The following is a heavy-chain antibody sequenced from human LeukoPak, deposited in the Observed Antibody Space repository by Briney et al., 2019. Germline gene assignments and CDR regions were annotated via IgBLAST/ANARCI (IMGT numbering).Heavy chain of an antibody. V-gene: IGHV3-23*01. CDR3: AKGAGDNMVRGATLFDY. J-gene: IGHJ4*02. CDR1: GFTFSSYA. Sequence: AGGSLRLSCAASGFTFSSYAMSWVRQAPGKGLEWVSAISASGSSTYYADSVKGRFTISRDNSKNTLYLQMNSLRAEDTAVYYCAKGAGDNMVRGATLFDYWGQGTLVTVSS. CDR2: ISASGSST. D-gene: IGHD3-10*01.